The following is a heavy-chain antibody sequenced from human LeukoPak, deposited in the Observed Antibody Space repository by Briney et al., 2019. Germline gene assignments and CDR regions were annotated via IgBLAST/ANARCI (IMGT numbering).Heavy chain of an antibody. CDR2: IYYSGST. D-gene: IGHD2-2*01. V-gene: IGHV4-59*01. CDR1: GGSISRFY. CDR3: ARSHYGSTSTNYYMDV. Sequence: SETLSLTCTVSGGSISRFYWNWIRQPPGKGLEWIGYIYYSGSTNYNPSLKSRVTISIDTSKNQFSLKLSSVTAADTAVYYCARSHYGSTSTNYYMDVWGKGTTVTVSS. J-gene: IGHJ6*03.